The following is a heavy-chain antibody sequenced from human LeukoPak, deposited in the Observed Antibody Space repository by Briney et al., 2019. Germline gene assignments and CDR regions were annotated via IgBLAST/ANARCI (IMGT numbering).Heavy chain of an antibody. D-gene: IGHD6-13*01. CDR3: ARLRGLAAAGYYFDY. J-gene: IGHJ4*02. CDR2: IYPGDSDT. Sequence: GASLKISCKGSGYSFTCYWIGWVRQMPGKGLEWMGIIYPGDSDTRYSPSFQGQVTISADKSISTAYLQWSSLKASDTAMYYCARLRGLAAAGYYFDYWGQGTLVTVSS. CDR1: GYSFTCYW. V-gene: IGHV5-51*01.